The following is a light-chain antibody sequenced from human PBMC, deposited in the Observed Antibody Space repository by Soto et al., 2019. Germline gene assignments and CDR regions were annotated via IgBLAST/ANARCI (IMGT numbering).Light chain of an antibody. V-gene: IGKV3-15*01. Sequence: EIVMTQSPDTLSVSPGERATLSCRASQSVSTNSAWYQQKPGQAPRLLIYGASTRATGIPARFSGSGSGTAFTLTISSLQSEDFAVYHCQQYNNWPYTFGQGTKLEIK. J-gene: IGKJ2*01. CDR2: GAS. CDR3: QQYNNWPYT. CDR1: QSVSTN.